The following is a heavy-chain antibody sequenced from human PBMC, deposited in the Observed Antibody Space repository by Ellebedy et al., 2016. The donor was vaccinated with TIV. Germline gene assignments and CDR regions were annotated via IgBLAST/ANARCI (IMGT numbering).Heavy chain of an antibody. J-gene: IGHJ3*02. D-gene: IGHD3-10*01. CDR2: ISYDGSNK. CDR3: ARGWFGELFDAFDI. V-gene: IGHV3-30*04. Sequence: PGGSLRLSCAASGFTFNNYAMHWVRQAPGKVMEWVAVISYDGSNKYYADSVKGRFTISKDNSKNTLSLQMNSLRAEDTAVYYCARGWFGELFDAFDIWGQGTMVTVSS. CDR1: GFTFNNYA.